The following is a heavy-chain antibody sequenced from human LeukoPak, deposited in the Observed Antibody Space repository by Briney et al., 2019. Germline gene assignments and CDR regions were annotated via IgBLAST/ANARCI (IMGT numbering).Heavy chain of an antibody. CDR1: GFTFSSSA. V-gene: IGHV4-34*01. Sequence: GSLRLSCAASGFTFSSSAMSWVRQAPGKGLEWIGEINHSGSTNYNPSLKSRVTISVDTSKNQFSLKLSSVTAADTAVYYCARHVARNPIWGQGTMVTVSS. CDR2: INHSGST. D-gene: IGHD1-14*01. J-gene: IGHJ3*02. CDR3: ARHVARNPI.